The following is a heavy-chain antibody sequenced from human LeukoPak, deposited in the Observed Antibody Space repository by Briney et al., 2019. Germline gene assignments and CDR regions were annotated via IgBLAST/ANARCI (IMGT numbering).Heavy chain of an antibody. CDR3: ARGKEAEAARRTYYDFWSGYYYYYYMDV. Sequence: ASVKVSCKASGYTFTSYDINWARQATGQGLEWMGWMNPNSGNTGYAQKFQGRVTMTRNTSISTAYMELSSLRSEDTAVYYCARGKEAEAARRTYYDFWSGYYYYYYMDVWGKGTTVTVSS. CDR2: MNPNSGNT. D-gene: IGHD3-3*01. J-gene: IGHJ6*03. CDR1: GYTFTSYD. V-gene: IGHV1-8*01.